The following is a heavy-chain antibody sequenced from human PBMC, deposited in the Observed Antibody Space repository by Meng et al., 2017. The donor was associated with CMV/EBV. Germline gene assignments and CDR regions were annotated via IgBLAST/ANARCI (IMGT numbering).Heavy chain of an antibody. CDR1: GGTFSSYA. D-gene: IGHD3-3*01. V-gene: IGHV1-69*10. J-gene: IGHJ6*02. CDR2: IIPILGIA. Sequence: SVKVSCKASGGTFSSYAISWVRQAPGQGLEWMGGIIPILGIANYAQKFQGRVTITADKSTATVYMELSSLRSEDTAVYYCVGSEEFYHFRSGWEWYYHYGMDVWGPGTTVTVSS. CDR3: VGSEEFYHFRSGWEWYYHYGMDV.